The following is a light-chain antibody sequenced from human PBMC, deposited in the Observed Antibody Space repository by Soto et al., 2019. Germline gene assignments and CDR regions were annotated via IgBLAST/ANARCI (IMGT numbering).Light chain of an antibody. CDR3: SSYAGINNDVL. CDR1: SSDVGGYKF. Sequence: QSVLTQPPSASGSPGQSVTISCTGTSSDVGGYKFVSWYQQHPGKAPKLIIYDVSQRPSGVPDRFSGSKSGNTASLTVSGLQADDEADYYCSSYAGINNDVLVGGGTQLTVL. CDR2: DVS. V-gene: IGLV2-8*01. J-gene: IGLJ2*01.